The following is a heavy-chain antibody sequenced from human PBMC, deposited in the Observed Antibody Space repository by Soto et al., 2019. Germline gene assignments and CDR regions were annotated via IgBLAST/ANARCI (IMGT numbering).Heavy chain of an antibody. V-gene: IGHV1-69*13. Sequence: ASVKVHCKAAGRTFSSYAISWVRQAPGQGLEWMGGIIPIFGTANYAQKFQGRVTITADESTSTAYMELSSLRSEDTAVYYCARGSNDYAYYYYGMDVWGQGTTVTVSS. CDR2: IIPIFGTA. D-gene: IGHD4-17*01. CDR1: GRTFSSYA. CDR3: ARGSNDYAYYYYGMDV. J-gene: IGHJ6*02.